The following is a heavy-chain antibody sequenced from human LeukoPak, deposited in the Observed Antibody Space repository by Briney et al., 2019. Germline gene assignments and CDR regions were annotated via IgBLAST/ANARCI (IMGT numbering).Heavy chain of an antibody. V-gene: IGHV3-23*01. D-gene: IGHD6-13*01. J-gene: IGHJ5*02. CDR2: ITGYGAT. CDR1: GFTFSDFA. CDR3: AKGAAAGKVDWFDP. Sequence: GGSLRLSCAASGFTFSDFAMMWVRQAPGTGLQWVSTITGYGATFYADSVRGRFTIFRDTSMNTLFLQMNSLGAEDTAVYYCAKGAAAGKVDWFDPWGQGTLVTVSS.